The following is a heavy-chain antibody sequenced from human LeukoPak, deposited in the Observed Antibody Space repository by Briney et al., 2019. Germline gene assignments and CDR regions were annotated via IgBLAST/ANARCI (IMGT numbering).Heavy chain of an antibody. CDR2: IYYSGST. Sequence: SETLSLTCTVSGGSISSYYWSWIRQPPGKGLEWIGYIYYSGSTNYNPSLKCRVTISVDTSKNQFSLKLSSVTAADTAVYYCARAQPDYSSSWYFDYWGQGTLVTVSS. J-gene: IGHJ4*02. D-gene: IGHD6-13*01. CDR3: ARAQPDYSSSWYFDY. V-gene: IGHV4-59*01. CDR1: GGSISSYY.